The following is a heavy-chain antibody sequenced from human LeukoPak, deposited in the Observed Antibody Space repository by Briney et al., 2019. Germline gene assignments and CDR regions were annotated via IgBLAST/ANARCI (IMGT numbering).Heavy chain of an antibody. D-gene: IGHD1-26*01. CDR3: ARDKSGSYVY. CDR2: IWYDGSNK. J-gene: IGHJ4*02. CDR1: GFTFSSYG. Sequence: PGRSLRLSCAASGFTFSSYGMHWVRQAPGKGLEWVAVIWYDGSNKYYADSVKSRFTISRDNSKNTLYLQMNSLRAEDTAVYYCARDKSGSYVYWGQGTLVTVSS. V-gene: IGHV3-33*01.